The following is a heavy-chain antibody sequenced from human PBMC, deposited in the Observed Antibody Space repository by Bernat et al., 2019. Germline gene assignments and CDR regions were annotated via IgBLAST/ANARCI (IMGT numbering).Heavy chain of an antibody. CDR2: IRYDGSNT. D-gene: IGHD2-15*01. CDR1: GFTFSSHG. Sequence: QVQLVESGGGVVQPGRSLRLSCAASGFTFSSHGMHWVRQAPGKGLEWVAFIRYDGSNTYYADFVKGRFTISRDNSKNTLYLQMNSLRAEDTALYYCANGGYCNGGSCYFSAFDIWGQGTMVTVSS. J-gene: IGHJ3*02. V-gene: IGHV3-30*02. CDR3: ANGGYCNGGSCYFSAFDI.